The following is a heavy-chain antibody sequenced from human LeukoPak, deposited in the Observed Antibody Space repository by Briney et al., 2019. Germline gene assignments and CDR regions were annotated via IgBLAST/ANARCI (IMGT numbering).Heavy chain of an antibody. Sequence: PSETLSLTCAVYGGSFSGYYWSWIRQPPGKGLEWIGEINHSGSTNYNPSLKSRVTISVDTSKNQFSLKLSSVTAADTAVYYCARVGATFSDEYYFDYWGQGTLVTVSS. J-gene: IGHJ4*02. V-gene: IGHV4-34*01. D-gene: IGHD1-26*01. CDR2: INHSGST. CDR1: GGSFSGYY. CDR3: ARVGATFSDEYYFDY.